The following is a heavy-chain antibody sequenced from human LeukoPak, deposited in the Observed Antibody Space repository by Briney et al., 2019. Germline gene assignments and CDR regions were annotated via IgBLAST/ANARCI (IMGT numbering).Heavy chain of an antibody. CDR3: AKDRAPSGPIAVAGNFDD. V-gene: IGHV3-30*18. D-gene: IGHD6-19*01. Sequence: GRSLRLSCAASGFTFSSYGIHWVRQAPGKGLEWVAVISYDGSNKYYADSVKGRFTISRDNSKNTLYLQMNSLRAEDTAVYYCAKDRAPSGPIAVAGNFDDWGQGTLVTVSS. J-gene: IGHJ4*02. CDR2: ISYDGSNK. CDR1: GFTFSSYG.